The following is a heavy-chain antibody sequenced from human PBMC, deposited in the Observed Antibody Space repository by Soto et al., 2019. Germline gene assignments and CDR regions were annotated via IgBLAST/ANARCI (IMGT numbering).Heavy chain of an antibody. V-gene: IGHV4-30-4*01. CDR3: ARGEVPATWFDP. CDR1: GGSISSGDYY. Sequence: SETLSLTCTVSGGSISSGDYYWSWIRQPPGKGLEWIGYIYYSGSTYYNPSLKSRVTISVDTSKNQFSLNLSSVTAADTAVYYCARGEVPATWFDPWGQGTLVTVSS. J-gene: IGHJ5*02. CDR2: IYYSGST. D-gene: IGHD2-2*01.